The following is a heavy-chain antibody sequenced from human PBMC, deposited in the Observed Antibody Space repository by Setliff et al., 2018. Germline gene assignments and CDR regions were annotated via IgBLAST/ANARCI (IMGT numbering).Heavy chain of an antibody. CDR3: ARGPGQYYDILNGYFKGAPDF. CDR1: GDSITNGNNY. CDR2: IYSSGYT. V-gene: IGHV4-61*09. J-gene: IGHJ4*02. Sequence: SETLSLTCTVSGDSITNGNNYWTWIRQPAGKGLEWIGQIYSSGYTEYNLSLKSRVTMSLGASENQFSLKLSSVTAADTAVYYCARGPGQYYDILNGYFKGAPDFWGQGTRVTVSS. D-gene: IGHD3-9*01.